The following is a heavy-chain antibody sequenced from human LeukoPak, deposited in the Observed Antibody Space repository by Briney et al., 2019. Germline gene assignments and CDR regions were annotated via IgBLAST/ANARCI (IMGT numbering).Heavy chain of an antibody. CDR2: IYSSGST. J-gene: IGHJ4*02. D-gene: IGHD6-6*01. Sequence: SETLSLTCSVSGGSISNHYWSWIRQAPGKSLEYIGNIYSSGSTYYNPSLKSRLTISLDTSQNQFSLRLTSVGAADTAVYYCAREGGVARPGLDYWGQGTLVAVSS. CDR1: GGSISNHY. V-gene: IGHV4-59*11. CDR3: AREGGVARPGLDY.